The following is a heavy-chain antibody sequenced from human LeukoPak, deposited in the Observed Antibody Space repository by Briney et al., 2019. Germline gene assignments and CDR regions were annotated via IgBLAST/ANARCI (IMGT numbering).Heavy chain of an antibody. Sequence: ASVKVSCKASGYTFTNYGITWVRQAPGQGREWMGWISAYTGDTNYAQKLQDRVTMTTDTSTSTAYMELRSLTSDDTAVYYCARGGAIYPDYWGQGTLVTVSS. J-gene: IGHJ4*02. CDR1: GYTFTNYG. CDR2: ISAYTGDT. D-gene: IGHD3-10*01. CDR3: ARGGAIYPDY. V-gene: IGHV1-18*01.